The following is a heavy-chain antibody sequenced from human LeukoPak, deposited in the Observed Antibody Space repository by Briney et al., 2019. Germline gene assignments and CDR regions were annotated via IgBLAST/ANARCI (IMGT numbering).Heavy chain of an antibody. CDR1: GFSIKSYS. V-gene: IGHV3-21*01. D-gene: IGHD5-18*01. Sequence: GGSLRLSCAASGFSIKSYSMTWVRQAPGKGLEWVATISSSGGYIYYADSVKGRFTISRDTVQNSLFLQLNSLRVEDTAVYNCARLRDTVTSASDYWGQGTLVTVSS. CDR3: ARLRDTVTSASDY. J-gene: IGHJ4*02. CDR2: ISSSGGYI.